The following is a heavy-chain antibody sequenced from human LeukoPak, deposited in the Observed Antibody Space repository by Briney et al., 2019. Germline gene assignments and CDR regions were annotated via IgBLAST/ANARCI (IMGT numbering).Heavy chain of an antibody. Sequence: GGSLRLSCAAFGFTFNYYEMNWVRQAPGKGLEWLSYISSSGSTIYYADSVKGRFTISRDNAKNSLYLQMNSLRAEDTAVYYCARGYLKRDYWGQGTLVTVSS. CDR1: GFTFNYYE. J-gene: IGHJ4*02. D-gene: IGHD1-14*01. CDR2: ISSSGSTI. CDR3: ARGYLKRDY. V-gene: IGHV3-48*03.